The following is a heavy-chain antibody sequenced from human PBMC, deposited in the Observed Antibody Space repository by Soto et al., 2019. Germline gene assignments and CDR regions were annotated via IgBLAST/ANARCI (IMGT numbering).Heavy chain of an antibody. J-gene: IGHJ4*01. V-gene: IGHV1-3*01. Sequence: ASVKVSCKACGYPFTNHAIHWVRQAPGQGLEWMGWINAGKGDTKYPQRFQGRVTITRDTSASTAYMELSSLRSEDTAVYYCARNILGGTTDYWG. CDR2: INAGKGDT. CDR1: GYPFTNHA. D-gene: IGHD1-7*01. CDR3: ARNILGGTTDY.